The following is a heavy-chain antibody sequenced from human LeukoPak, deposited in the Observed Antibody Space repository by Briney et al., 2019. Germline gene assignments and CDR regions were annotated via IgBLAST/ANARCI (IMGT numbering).Heavy chain of an antibody. D-gene: IGHD6-19*01. CDR3: ATHSSGWYNY. CDR1: GFTFSSYG. Sequence: QSGGSLRLSCAASGFTFSSYGMHWVRQAPGKGLEWVAVISYDGSNKYYADSVKGRFTISRDNSKNTLYLQMNSLRAEDTAVYYCATHSSGWYNYWGQGTLVTVSS. J-gene: IGHJ4*02. CDR2: ISYDGSNK. V-gene: IGHV3-30*03.